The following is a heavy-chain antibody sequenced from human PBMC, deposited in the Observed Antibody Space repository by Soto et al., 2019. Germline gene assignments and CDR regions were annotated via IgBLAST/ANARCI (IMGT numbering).Heavy chain of an antibody. CDR3: AKEFQWELHAFDI. D-gene: IGHD1-26*01. CDR2: MGNDGITT. V-gene: IGHV3-30*02. J-gene: IGHJ3*02. CDR1: VFTFSTYG. Sequence: GWSLRLSCSASVFTFSTYGMHWGRQAPGKGLEWVAVMGNDGITTFYADSVKGRFTISRDNSKNTLFLQMNSLRADDTAVYYCAKEFQWELHAFDIWGQGTMVTVSS.